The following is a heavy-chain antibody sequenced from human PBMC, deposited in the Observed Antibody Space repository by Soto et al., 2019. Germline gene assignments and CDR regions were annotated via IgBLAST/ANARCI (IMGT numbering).Heavy chain of an antibody. Sequence: QVTLKESGPVLVKPTETLTLTCTVSGFSLSNARMGVSWIRQPPGKALEWLAHIFSNREKSYSTSLKSRLTISKDTSKSQVVLTMTNMDPVDTATYYCARINDILTGFDYWGQGTLVTVSS. J-gene: IGHJ4*02. CDR2: IFSNREK. V-gene: IGHV2-26*01. D-gene: IGHD3-9*01. CDR1: GFSLSNARMG. CDR3: ARINDILTGFDY.